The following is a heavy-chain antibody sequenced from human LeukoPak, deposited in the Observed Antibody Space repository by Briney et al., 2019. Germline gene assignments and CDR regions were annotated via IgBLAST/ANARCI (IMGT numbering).Heavy chain of an antibody. Sequence: GGSLRLSCAASGFTFDNYGMTWVRQAPGKGLEWVSGINWNGGRAGYADSVKGRLTVSRDNAKNFLYLQMNSLGAEDTALYYCARIVSGDYFDFWGQGSLVTVSS. CDR3: ARIVSGDYFDF. V-gene: IGHV3-20*04. D-gene: IGHD3-10*01. CDR1: GFTFDNYG. J-gene: IGHJ4*02. CDR2: INWNGGRA.